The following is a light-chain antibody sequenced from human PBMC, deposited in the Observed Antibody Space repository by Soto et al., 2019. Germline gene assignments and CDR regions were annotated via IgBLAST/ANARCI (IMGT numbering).Light chain of an antibody. CDR2: KDT. J-gene: IGLJ3*02. CDR3: QSAESSGTYVV. Sequence: SYELTQPPSLSVSPGQTARITCSGDALPKQYAYWYQQKPGQAPVLVIYKDTERPSGIPERFSGFSSGTTVTLTISGVQAEDEADYYCQSAESSGTYVVFGGGTQLTVL. V-gene: IGLV3-25*03. CDR1: ALPKQY.